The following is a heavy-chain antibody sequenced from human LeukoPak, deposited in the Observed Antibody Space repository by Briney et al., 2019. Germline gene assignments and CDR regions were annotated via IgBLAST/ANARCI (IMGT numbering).Heavy chain of an antibody. CDR2: ISGSGITT. J-gene: IGHJ4*02. V-gene: IGHV3-23*01. CDR3: ARDLYSYGYFDY. D-gene: IGHD5-18*01. CDR1: GFTFSSYV. Sequence: GASLILSCAASGFTFSSYVMSWVRQAAGKGLELVSVISGSGITTSYADSVKGRFTISRDNAKSTLYLQMNSLRAEDTAVYYCARDLYSYGYFDYWGQGTLVTVSS.